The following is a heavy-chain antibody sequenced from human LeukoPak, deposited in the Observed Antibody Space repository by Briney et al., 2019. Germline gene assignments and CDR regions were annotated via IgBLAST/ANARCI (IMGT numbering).Heavy chain of an antibody. D-gene: IGHD1-1*01. CDR1: GFTASTYV. Sequence: GGSLRLSCAASGFTASTYVVSWVRQAPGKGLQWVSAIVGGAGYTFYADSVKGRFTISRDNSRNSVYLQMNSLRDDDTAVYYCAKGSRTGQFPMDVWGQGTTVTVSS. CDR3: AKGSRTGQFPMDV. V-gene: IGHV3-23*01. J-gene: IGHJ6*02. CDR2: IVGGAGYT.